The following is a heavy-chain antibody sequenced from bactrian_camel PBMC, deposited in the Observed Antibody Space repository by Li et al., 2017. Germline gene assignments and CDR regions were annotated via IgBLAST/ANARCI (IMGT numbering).Heavy chain of an antibody. CDR1: GYRFSANC. D-gene: IGHD1*01. CDR2: IQDDGKT. Sequence: HVQLVESGGGSVQPGGSLRLSCAASGYRFSANCMAWFRQAPGKEREGVATIQDDGKTEYAESVRGRFTISKDNADNTLTLYLQMNSLKPEDTAMYYCAASLGRTYCSRALYFLTPPPEFGFRGQGTQVTVS. CDR3: AASLGRTYCSRALYFLTPPPEFGF. J-gene: IGHJ6*01. V-gene: IGHV3S53*01.